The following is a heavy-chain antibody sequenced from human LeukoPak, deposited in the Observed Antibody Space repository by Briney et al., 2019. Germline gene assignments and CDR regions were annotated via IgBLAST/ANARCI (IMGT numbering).Heavy chain of an antibody. CDR3: VKEVGAGCSGGSCHAPLDY. J-gene: IGHJ4*02. CDR1: GFTFSSYG. D-gene: IGHD2-15*01. CDR2: IRYDGSNK. Sequence: GGSLRLSCAASGFTFSSYGMHWVRQAPGKGLEWVAFIRYDGSNKYYADSVKGRFTISRDNSKNTLYLQMNSLRAEDTAVYYCVKEVGAGCSGGSCHAPLDYWGQGTLVTVSS. V-gene: IGHV3-30*02.